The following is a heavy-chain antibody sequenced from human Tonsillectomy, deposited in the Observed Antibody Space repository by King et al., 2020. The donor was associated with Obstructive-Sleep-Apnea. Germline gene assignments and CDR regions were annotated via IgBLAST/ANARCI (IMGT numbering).Heavy chain of an antibody. CDR2: IIPIVGTA. CDR1: GGIFRSYG. V-gene: IGHV1-69*04. Sequence: QLVQSGVEVKKPGSSVRVSCKASGGIFRSYGISWVRQAPGQGLEWMGRIIPIVGTANYAQKFQGRVTITADKSTNTAYMDLSSLRSEDTAVYYCARDITTVVNGLLDYWGQGTLVTVSS. CDR3: ARDITTVVNGLLDY. J-gene: IGHJ4*02. D-gene: IGHD4-23*01.